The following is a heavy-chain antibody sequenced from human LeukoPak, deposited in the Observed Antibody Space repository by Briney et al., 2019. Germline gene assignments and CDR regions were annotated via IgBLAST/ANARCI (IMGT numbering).Heavy chain of an antibody. J-gene: IGHJ4*02. CDR2: ICPDGTVT. V-gene: IGHV3-74*01. CDR3: VRDFRSADY. Sequence: GGSLRLSCAASGFTFSTYCMHWVRQAPGKGPMWVSRICPDGTVTNYADSVKARFIISRDNARNTVHLQMNSLRVEDTAVYYCVRDFRSADYWGQGTLVTVSS. CDR1: GFTFSTYC.